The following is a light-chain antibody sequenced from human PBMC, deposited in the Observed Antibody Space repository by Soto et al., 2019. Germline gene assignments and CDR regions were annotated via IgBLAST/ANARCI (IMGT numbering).Light chain of an antibody. CDR2: DAT. CDR3: QQRGDWPLT. CDR1: QSVRSY. V-gene: IGKV3-11*01. Sequence: EIVLTQSPATLSLSPGARATLSCRASQSVRSYLAWYQQKPGQAPRLLIYDATARATGIPVRFSGSGSGTDFTLTISSLEPEDFAVYYCQQRGDWPLTFGGGTKVDIK. J-gene: IGKJ4*01.